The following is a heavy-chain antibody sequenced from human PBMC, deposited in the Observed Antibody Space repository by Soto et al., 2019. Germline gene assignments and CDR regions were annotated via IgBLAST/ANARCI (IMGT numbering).Heavy chain of an antibody. Sequence: QVQLVQSGAEVKKPGSSVKVSCKASGGTFSSYAISWVRQAPGQGLEWMGGIIPISGTANYAQKFQVRVTMTADESTSTAYMELSSLRSEDTAVYYCARSQGSSTSLEIYYYYYYGMDVWGQGTTVTVSS. CDR2: IIPISGTA. CDR3: ARSQGSSTSLEIYYYYYYGMDV. J-gene: IGHJ6*02. CDR1: GGTFSSYA. V-gene: IGHV1-69*01. D-gene: IGHD2-2*01.